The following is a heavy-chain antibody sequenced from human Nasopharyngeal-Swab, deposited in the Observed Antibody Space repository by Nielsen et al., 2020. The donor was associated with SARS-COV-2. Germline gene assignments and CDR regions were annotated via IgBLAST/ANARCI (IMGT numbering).Heavy chain of an antibody. CDR2: MSYSGVT. CDR3: ARHSRVTTVVVVTLFDF. D-gene: IGHD3-22*01. V-gene: IGHV4-39*01. J-gene: IGHJ4*02. Sequence: RQAPGKGLEWIGSMSYSGVTFYNPSLRNRVTLSVDTSKNLLSLKLDSVTAADTALYYCARHSRVTTVVVVTLFDFWGQGIQVTSPQ.